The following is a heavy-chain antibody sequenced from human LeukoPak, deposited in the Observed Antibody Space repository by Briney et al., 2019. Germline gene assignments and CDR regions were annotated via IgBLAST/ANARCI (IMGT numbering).Heavy chain of an antibody. CDR2: ISHDGCDE. Sequence: GGALRLSCTTSRLTLNNYPRHGVRPAPCKGLEGVATISHDGCDENYADYVKGRFIISRDNSMNSLFLQMTSLIIDDTAVSYCAREGLGFDYWGQGTLVTVSS. CDR1: RLTLNNYP. J-gene: IGHJ4*02. V-gene: IGHV3-30*04. D-gene: IGHD7-27*01. CDR3: AREGLGFDY.